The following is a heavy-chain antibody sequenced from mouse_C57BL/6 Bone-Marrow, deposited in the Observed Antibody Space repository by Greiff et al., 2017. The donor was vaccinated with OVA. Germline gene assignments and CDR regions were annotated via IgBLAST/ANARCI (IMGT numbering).Heavy chain of an antibody. V-gene: IGHV2-2*01. J-gene: IGHJ3*01. D-gene: IGHD1-1*01. CDR2: IWSGGST. Sequence: QVQLKESGPGLVQPSQSLSITCTVSGFSLTSYGVHWVRQSPGKGLEWLGVIWSGGSTDYNAAFISRLSISKDNSKSQVFFKMNSLQADDTAIYYCARLPYYGSSPWFAYWGQGTLVTVSA. CDR3: ARLPYYGSSPWFAY. CDR1: GFSLTSYG.